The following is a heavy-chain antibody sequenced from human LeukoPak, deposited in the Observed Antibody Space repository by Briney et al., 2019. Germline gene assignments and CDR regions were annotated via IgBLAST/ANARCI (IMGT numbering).Heavy chain of an antibody. Sequence: GGSLRLSCAASGFTFSSYAMHWVRQAPSKGLEWVAVISYDGSNKYYADSVKGRFTISRDNSKNTLYLQMNSLRAEDTAVYYCARELLRYFDWLSPFDYWGQGTLVTVSS. J-gene: IGHJ4*02. CDR2: ISYDGSNK. CDR3: ARELLRYFDWLSPFDY. CDR1: GFTFSSYA. D-gene: IGHD3-9*01. V-gene: IGHV3-30*04.